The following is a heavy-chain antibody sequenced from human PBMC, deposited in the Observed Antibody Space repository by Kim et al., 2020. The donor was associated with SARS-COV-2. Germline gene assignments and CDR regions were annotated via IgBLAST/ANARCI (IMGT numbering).Heavy chain of an antibody. CDR3: ARSDFSRTTPGDY. J-gene: IGHJ4*02. Sequence: YNPALKSRVTISVDTAKTQFPLQLSSVTAADTAVYYCARSDFSRTTPGDYWGQGTLVTVSS. D-gene: IGHD2-15*01. V-gene: IGHV4-59*01.